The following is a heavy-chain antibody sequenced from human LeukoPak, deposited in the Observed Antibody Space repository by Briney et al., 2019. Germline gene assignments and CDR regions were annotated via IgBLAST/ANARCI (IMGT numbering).Heavy chain of an antibody. CDR3: ARAGRGYSYGYGYFDY. Sequence: SETLSLTCTVSGGSVSSGSYYWSWIRQPPGQGLEWIGYIYYSGSTNYNPSLKSRVTISVDTSKNQFSLKLSSVTAADTAVYYCARAGRGYSYGYGYFDYWGQGTLVTVSS. CDR2: IYYSGST. V-gene: IGHV4-61*01. D-gene: IGHD5-18*01. CDR1: GGSVSSGSYY. J-gene: IGHJ4*02.